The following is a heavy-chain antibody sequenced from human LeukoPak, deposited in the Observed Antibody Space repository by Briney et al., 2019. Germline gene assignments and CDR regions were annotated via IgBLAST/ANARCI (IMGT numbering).Heavy chain of an antibody. V-gene: IGHV3-15*01. J-gene: IGHJ1*01. CDR3: TTDLSELDDSGYYAKYFHH. CDR1: GFTFSDYY. D-gene: IGHD3-22*01. CDR2: IKSKTDGGTI. Sequence: PGGSLRLSCVASGFTFSDYYVYWIRQAPGKGLEWVGRIKSKTDGGTIDYAAPVKGRFTISRDDSKDTLFLQMNSLKTEDTAVYYCTTDLSELDDSGYYAKYFHHWGQGTLVSVSS.